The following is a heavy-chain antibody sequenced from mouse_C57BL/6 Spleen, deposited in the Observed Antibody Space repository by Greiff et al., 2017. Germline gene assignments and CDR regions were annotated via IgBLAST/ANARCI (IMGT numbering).Heavy chain of an antibody. Sequence: VKLQQPGAELVMPGASVKLSCKASGYTFTSYWMHWVKQRPGQGLEWIGEIDPSDSYTNYNQKFKGKSTLTVDKSSSTAYMQLSSLTSEDSAVYYCARLQGNYESGDAMDYWGQGTSVTVSS. CDR2: IDPSDSYT. V-gene: IGHV1-69*01. J-gene: IGHJ4*01. D-gene: IGHD2-1*01. CDR1: GYTFTSYW. CDR3: ARLQGNYESGDAMDY.